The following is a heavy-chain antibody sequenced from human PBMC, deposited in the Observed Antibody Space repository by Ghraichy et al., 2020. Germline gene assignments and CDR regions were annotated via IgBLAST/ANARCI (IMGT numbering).Heavy chain of an antibody. Sequence: ESLNISCTVSGASISIYYWTWIRQTPGKGLEWIGYFYSPGSPTYNPSLKSRVTISVDTSKKQFSLNLTSVTAADTAMYYCARGNGNFDSWGQGTLVTVSS. J-gene: IGHJ4*02. CDR2: FYSPGSP. CDR1: GASISIYY. D-gene: IGHD1-1*01. CDR3: ARGNGNFDS. V-gene: IGHV4-59*01.